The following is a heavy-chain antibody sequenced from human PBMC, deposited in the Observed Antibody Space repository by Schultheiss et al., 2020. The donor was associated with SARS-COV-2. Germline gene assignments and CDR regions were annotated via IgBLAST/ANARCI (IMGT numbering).Heavy chain of an antibody. V-gene: IGHV3-48*03. D-gene: IGHD3-10*01. J-gene: IGHJ4*02. CDR3: ARPGRRITQSY. CDR2: ISSGGSTI. Sequence: GESLKISCAASGFTFGSSEMNWVRQAPGKGLEWVSYISSGGSTISYADSVKGRFTISRDNAKNSLYLQMNSLRAEDTAVYYCARPGRRITQSYWGQGTLVTVSS. CDR1: GFTFGSSE.